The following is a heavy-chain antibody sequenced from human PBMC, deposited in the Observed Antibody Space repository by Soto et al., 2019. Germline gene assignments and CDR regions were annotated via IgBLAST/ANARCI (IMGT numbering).Heavy chain of an antibody. J-gene: IGHJ4*02. CDR2: LDPSDSYT. V-gene: IGHV5-10-1*01. CDR3: ARKVSGGYWDFDY. Sequence: EVQLVQSGAEVKKPGESLRISWTGSGYSFTSYWISWVRQMPGKGLEWMGRLDPSDSYTNYIPSFQVHVTISADKSISTAYLQWSSLKASDPARYDCARKVSGGYWDFDYWGQGTLVTVYS. CDR1: GYSFTSYW. D-gene: IGHD1-26*01.